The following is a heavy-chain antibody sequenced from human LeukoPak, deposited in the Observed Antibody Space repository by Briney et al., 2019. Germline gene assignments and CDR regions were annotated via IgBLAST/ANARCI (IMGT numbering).Heavy chain of an antibody. V-gene: IGHV4-4*07. CDR1: GGSISNYY. CDR2: IYASGST. Sequence: SETLSLTCSVSGGSISNYYWSWIRQPAGKGLEWIGRIYASGSTNYNPSLKSRVTMSVDTSKNQFSLKLSSVTAADTAVYYCARARAAYNWLDPWGQGTLVTVSS. CDR3: ARARAAYNWLDP. J-gene: IGHJ5*02. D-gene: IGHD6-25*01.